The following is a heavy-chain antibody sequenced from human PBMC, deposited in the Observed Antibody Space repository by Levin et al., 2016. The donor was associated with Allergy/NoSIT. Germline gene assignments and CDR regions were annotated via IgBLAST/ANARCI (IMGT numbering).Heavy chain of an antibody. J-gene: IGHJ5*02. CDR3: ARTEDLTSWFDP. V-gene: IGHV4-39*01. CDR2: IYYSGST. D-gene: IGHD3-9*01. Sequence: WIRQPPGKGLEWIGSIYYSGSTYYNPSLKSRVTISVDTSKNQFSLKLSSVTAADTAVYYCARTEDLTSWFDPWGQGTLVTVSS.